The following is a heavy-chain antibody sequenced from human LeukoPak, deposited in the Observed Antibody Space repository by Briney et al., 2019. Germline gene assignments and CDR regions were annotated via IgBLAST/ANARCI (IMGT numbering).Heavy chain of an antibody. V-gene: IGHV3-7*01. CDR3: ARAAYSSTWYSRYFDL. CDR2: IKQDGSEK. CDR1: GFTFSSYW. Sequence: GGSQRLSCAASGFTFSSYWMSWVRQAPGKGLEWVANIKQDGSEKYYVDSVKGRFTISRDNAKNSLYLQMNSLRAGDTAVYYCARAAYSSTWYSRYFDLWGRGTLVTVSS. D-gene: IGHD6-13*01. J-gene: IGHJ2*01.